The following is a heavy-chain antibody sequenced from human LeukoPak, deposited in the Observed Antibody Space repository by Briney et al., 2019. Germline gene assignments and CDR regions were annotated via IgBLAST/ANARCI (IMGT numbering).Heavy chain of an antibody. V-gene: IGHV3-7*01. J-gene: IGHJ4*02. CDR3: ARLGATSSGKYYFDS. CDR1: GFTIGSHF. D-gene: IGHD6-25*01. Sequence: GGSLRLSCAVSGFTIGSHFMGWVRHLPGKGLQCVAILEPSGNERNYVDSVKGRFSISRDNAQNSLSLQMNNLSADDTAVYYCARLGATSSGKYYFDSWGQGTLVTVSS. CDR2: LEPSGNER.